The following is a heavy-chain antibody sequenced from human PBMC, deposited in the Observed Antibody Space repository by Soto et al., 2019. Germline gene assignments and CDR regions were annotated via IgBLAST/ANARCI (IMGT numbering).Heavy chain of an antibody. V-gene: IGHV4-4*02. D-gene: IGHD6-13*01. CDR3: ARGGNVAAAGTIYLDS. CDR1: GDSISSRNW. Sequence: QVQLQESGPGLVKPSGSLSLTCAVSGDSISSRNWWTWVRQPPGKGREWIGEIYHRGSTNYSPTLKSRVTISVDMSKNQFSLKLTSVTAADTAVDYCARGGNVAAAGTIYLDSWGQGTLVTASS. CDR2: IYHRGST. J-gene: IGHJ4*02.